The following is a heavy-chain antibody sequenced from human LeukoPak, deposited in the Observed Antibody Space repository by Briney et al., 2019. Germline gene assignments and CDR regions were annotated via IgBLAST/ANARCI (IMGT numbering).Heavy chain of an antibody. CDR2: IYYSGST. J-gene: IGHJ4*02. Sequence: SETLSLTCTVSGGSISSSSYYWGWIRQPPGKGLEWIGSIYYSGSTYYNPSLKSRVTISVDTSKNQFSLKLSSVTAADTAVYYCARDRHVLLWFGEQVGYWGQGTLVTVSS. D-gene: IGHD3-10*01. CDR3: ARDRHVLLWFGEQVGY. V-gene: IGHV4-39*07. CDR1: GGSISSSSYY.